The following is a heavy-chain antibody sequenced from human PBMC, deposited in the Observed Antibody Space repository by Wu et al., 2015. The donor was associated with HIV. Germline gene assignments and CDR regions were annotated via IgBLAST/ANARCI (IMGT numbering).Heavy chain of an antibody. D-gene: IGHD1-26*01. J-gene: IGHJ3*01. CDR3: AIYPYKNKWDDAFDF. V-gene: IGHV1-24*01. Sequence: QVQLVQSGAEVKKPGASVKVSCKVSGYTLTELSMHWVRQAPGKGLEWMGGFDPEDGETIYAQKFQGRVTMTEDTSTDTAYMELSSLRSEDTAVYFCAIYPYKNKWDDAFDFWVKGHWSPSLQ. CDR1: GYTLTELS. CDR2: FDPEDGET.